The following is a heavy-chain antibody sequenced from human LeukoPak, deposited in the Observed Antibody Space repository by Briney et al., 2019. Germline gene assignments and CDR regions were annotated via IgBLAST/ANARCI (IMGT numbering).Heavy chain of an antibody. CDR3: ARDFSPSYSSSPYYFDY. D-gene: IGHD6-6*01. CDR1: GGTFSTHA. J-gene: IGHJ4*02. Sequence: ASVKVSCKASGGTFSTHAFSWVRQAPGQGLEWMGRIIPMLGIANYAQKFQGRVTIIADKSTSTAYMELSSLRSEDTAVYYCARDFSPSYSSSPYYFDYWGQGTLVTVSS. V-gene: IGHV1-69*04. CDR2: IIPMLGIA.